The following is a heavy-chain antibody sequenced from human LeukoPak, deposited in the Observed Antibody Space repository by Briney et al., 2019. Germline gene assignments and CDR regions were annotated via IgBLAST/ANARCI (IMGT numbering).Heavy chain of an antibody. Sequence: ASVKVSCKASGYTFTSYGISWVRQAPGQGLEWMGWISAYNGNTNYAQKLQGRITMTRDTSTSTVYMELSSLRSEDTAVYYCARDGQWLARGAYYMDVWGKGTTVTVSS. CDR1: GYTFTSYG. D-gene: IGHD6-19*01. CDR3: ARDGQWLARGAYYMDV. J-gene: IGHJ6*03. V-gene: IGHV1-18*01. CDR2: ISAYNGNT.